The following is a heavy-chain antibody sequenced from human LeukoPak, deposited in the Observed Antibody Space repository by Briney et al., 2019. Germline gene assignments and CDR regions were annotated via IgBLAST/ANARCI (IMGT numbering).Heavy chain of an antibody. CDR1: GGSISSYY. V-gene: IGHV4-59*01. J-gene: IGHJ4*02. CDR2: IYYSGST. D-gene: IGHD3-3*01. CDR3: ARVVTSGLWSGYSHDY. Sequence: SETLSLTCTVSGGSISSYYWSWIRQPPGKGLEWIGYIYYSGSTNYNPSLKSRVTISVDTSKNQFSLKLSSVTAADTAVYYCARVVTSGLWSGYSHDYWGQGTLVTVSS.